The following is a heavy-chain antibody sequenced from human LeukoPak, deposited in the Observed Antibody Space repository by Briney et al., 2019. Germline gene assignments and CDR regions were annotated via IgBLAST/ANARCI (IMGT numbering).Heavy chain of an antibody. D-gene: IGHD5-18*01. Sequence: PSETLSLTCTVSGGSISSYYWSWIRQPPGKGLEWIGFLYYSGSTNYNPTLKSRVTLSADTSKNQFSLKLSSVTAADTAVYYCARDLLRYGFDSWGQGTLVTVSS. J-gene: IGHJ4*02. CDR3: ARDLLRYGFDS. V-gene: IGHV4-59*01. CDR2: LYYSGST. CDR1: GGSISSYY.